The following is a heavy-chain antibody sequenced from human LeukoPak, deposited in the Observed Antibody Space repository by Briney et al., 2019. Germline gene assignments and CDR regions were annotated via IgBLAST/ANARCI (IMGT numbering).Heavy chain of an antibody. D-gene: IGHD3-22*01. CDR1: GGTFSSYA. CDR3: ARGDTMIVVPAFDY. CDR2: IIPIFGTA. J-gene: IGHJ4*02. V-gene: IGHV1-69*13. Sequence: SVKVSCKASGGTFSSYAISWVRQAPGQGLEWMGGIIPIFGTANYTQKFQGRVTITADESTSTAYMELSSLRSEDTAVYYCARGDTMIVVPAFDYWGQGTLVTVSS.